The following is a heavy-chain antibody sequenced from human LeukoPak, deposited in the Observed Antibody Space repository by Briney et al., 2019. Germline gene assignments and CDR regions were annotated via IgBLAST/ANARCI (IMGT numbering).Heavy chain of an antibody. CDR2: IYSTGST. J-gene: IGHJ4*02. CDR3: ARQIASAGTAGFDF. Sequence: PSETLSLTCTVSGGAISSYYWSWIRQPAGKGLEWIGRIYSTGSTNYNPSLKSRVTMSVDTSKNQFSLRLRSVTAADTAVYYCARQIASAGTAGFDFWGQGALVTVSS. V-gene: IGHV4-4*07. D-gene: IGHD6-13*01. CDR1: GGAISSYY.